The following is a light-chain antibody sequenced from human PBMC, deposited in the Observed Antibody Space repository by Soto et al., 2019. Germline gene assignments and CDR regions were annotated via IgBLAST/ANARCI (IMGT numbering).Light chain of an antibody. CDR1: QRIKNW. J-gene: IGKJ3*01. CDR3: QQYNSYSQFT. CDR2: KPS. Sequence: DIQMTQSPSTLSASVGDRVTITCRASQRIKNWLAWYQQKPGEAPKLLIYKPSTLESVVPSRFSGSGSGTEFNLTISCLQPDDVASYYCQQYNSYSQFTFGPGTKVDIK. V-gene: IGKV1-5*03.